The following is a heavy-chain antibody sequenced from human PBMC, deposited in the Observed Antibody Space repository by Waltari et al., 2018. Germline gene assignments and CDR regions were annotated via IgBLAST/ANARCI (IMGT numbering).Heavy chain of an antibody. CDR3: ARGRTKDCSGGSCYLDY. Sequence: QLQLQESGPGLVKPSETLSLTCTVSGGSISSSSYYWGWIRQPPGKGLEWIGSIDYSGSTYYNPSLKSRVTISVDTSKNQFSLKLSSVTAADTAVYYCARGRTKDCSGGSCYLDYWGQGTLVTVSS. CDR1: GGSISSSSYY. CDR2: IDYSGST. V-gene: IGHV4-39*07. D-gene: IGHD2-15*01. J-gene: IGHJ4*02.